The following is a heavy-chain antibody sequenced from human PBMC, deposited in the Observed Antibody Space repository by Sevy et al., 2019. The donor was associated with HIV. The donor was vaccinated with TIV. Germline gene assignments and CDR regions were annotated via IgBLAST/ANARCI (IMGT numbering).Heavy chain of an antibody. J-gene: IGHJ4*02. Sequence: GESLKISCRGSGYTFSDYWIAWVRQMPGKGLEMMGVSHPRTSDAKYSPSFEGQVSFSADSSIATAYLQWSSLKASDTAIYYCARGRGGWLSLFDDWGQGTLVTVSS. D-gene: IGHD6-19*01. CDR2: SHPRTSDA. CDR1: GYTFSDYW. CDR3: ARGRGGWLSLFDD. V-gene: IGHV5-51*01.